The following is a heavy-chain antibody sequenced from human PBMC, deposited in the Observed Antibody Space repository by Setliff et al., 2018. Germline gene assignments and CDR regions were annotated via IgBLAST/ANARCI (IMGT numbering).Heavy chain of an antibody. V-gene: IGHV1-46*01. J-gene: IGHJ4*02. D-gene: IGHD3-3*01. Sequence: ASVKVSCKASGYTFTTYYMHWVRQAPGQGLEWMGVINPSDGSTTYAQKFQGRVKMTRDTSTNTGYMQLSSLRSEDTAVYYCARESAAKNFWGEYSDYWGQGTLVTVSS. CDR2: INPSDGST. CDR1: GYTFTTYY. CDR3: ARESAAKNFWGEYSDY.